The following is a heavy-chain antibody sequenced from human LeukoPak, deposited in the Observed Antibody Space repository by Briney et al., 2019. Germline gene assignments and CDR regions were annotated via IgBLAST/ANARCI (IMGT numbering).Heavy chain of an antibody. CDR2: INHSGST. CDR3: AGIRYGSGIH. V-gene: IGHV4-34*01. Sequence: SETLSLTCAVYGGSFSGYYWSWIRQPPGKGLEWIGEINHSGSTNYNPSLKSRVTISVDTSKNQFSLKLSSVTAADTAVYYCAGIRYGSGIHWGQGTLVTVSS. D-gene: IGHD3-10*01. CDR1: GGSFSGYY. J-gene: IGHJ4*02.